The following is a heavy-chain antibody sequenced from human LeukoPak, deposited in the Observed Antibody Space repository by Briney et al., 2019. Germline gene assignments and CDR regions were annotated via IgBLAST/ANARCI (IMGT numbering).Heavy chain of an antibody. D-gene: IGHD2-2*01. V-gene: IGHV4-59*12. CDR1: GGSISGYY. CDR3: ARDVYSLPAAISFRGIEYPQSLYYMDV. Sequence: SETLSLTYTVSGGSISGYYWSWIRQPPGKGLEWIGYINYSGRTNNNPSLTGRVTVSVDTSKNQFSLKLSSVTAADTAVYYCARDVYSLPAAISFRGIEYPQSLYYMDVWGKGTTVTVSS. J-gene: IGHJ6*03. CDR2: INYSGRT.